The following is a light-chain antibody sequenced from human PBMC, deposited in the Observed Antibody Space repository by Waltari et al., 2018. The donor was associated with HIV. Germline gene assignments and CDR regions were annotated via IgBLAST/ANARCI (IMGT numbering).Light chain of an antibody. V-gene: IGKV1-33*01. Sequence: DIQMTQSPSSLSAFVGDRVTITCQASQDISGFLNLYQQKPGKAPKLLIYDASTLDTGVPSRFRGSGSGTNFILTITSLQPEDFATYFCLQYDSLPYTFGQGTKLDLK. CDR3: LQYDSLPYT. J-gene: IGKJ2*01. CDR2: DAS. CDR1: QDISGF.